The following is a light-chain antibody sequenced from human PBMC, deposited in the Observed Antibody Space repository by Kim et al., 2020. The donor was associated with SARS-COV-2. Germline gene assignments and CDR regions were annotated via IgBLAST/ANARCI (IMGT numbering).Light chain of an antibody. CDR3: CSYTSSSIL. J-gene: IGLJ3*02. CDR2: DGS. CDR1: SRDVGGYNT. V-gene: IGLV2-14*03. Sequence: PGQSITISCTGTSRDVGGYNTVSWYQQQPGKAPKLIIYDGSSRPSGTSNRFSASKSANTASLTISGLQAEDEADYYCCSYTSSSILFGGGTMVTVL.